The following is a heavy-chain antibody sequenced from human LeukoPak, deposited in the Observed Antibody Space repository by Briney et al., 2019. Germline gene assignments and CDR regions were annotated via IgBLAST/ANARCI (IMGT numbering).Heavy chain of an antibody. CDR1: GFTFSSYG. Sequence: GGSLRLSCAASGFTFSSYGMHWVRQAPGKGLEWVSAISGSGGSTYYADSVKGRFTISRDNSKNTLYLQMNSLRAEDTAVYYCAKAHFAINCGGDCYYLDYWGQGTLVTVSS. D-gene: IGHD2-21*02. CDR2: ISGSGGST. V-gene: IGHV3-23*01. J-gene: IGHJ4*02. CDR3: AKAHFAINCGGDCYYLDY.